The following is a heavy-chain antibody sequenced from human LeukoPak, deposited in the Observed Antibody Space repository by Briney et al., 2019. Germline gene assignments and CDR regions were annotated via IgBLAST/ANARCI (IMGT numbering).Heavy chain of an antibody. Sequence: PGGSLRLSCAASGFTFSSYGMHWVRQAPGKGLEWVSGINGNGASTYYSDSVKGRFTISRDNSKNTLYLQMSTLRAEDTAVYYCAKDQGYSYYYLDYWGQGTLVTVSS. J-gene: IGHJ4*02. CDR3: AKDQGYSYYYLDY. CDR2: INGNGAST. CDR1: GFTFSSYG. D-gene: IGHD5-18*01. V-gene: IGHV3-23*01.